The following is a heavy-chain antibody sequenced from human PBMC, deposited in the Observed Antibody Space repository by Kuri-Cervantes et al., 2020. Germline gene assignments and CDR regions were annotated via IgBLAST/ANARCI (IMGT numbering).Heavy chain of an antibody. D-gene: IGHD3-22*01. Sequence: GESLKISCAASGFTFSSYAMSWVRQAPGKGLEWVSAISGSGGSTYYADSVKGRFTISRDNSKNTVYLQMNSLRVEDTAVYYCVKDYYDSTGYPHLWGQGTLVTVSS. CDR1: GFTFSSYA. CDR3: VKDYYDSTGYPHL. J-gene: IGHJ4*02. V-gene: IGHV3-23*01. CDR2: ISGSGGST.